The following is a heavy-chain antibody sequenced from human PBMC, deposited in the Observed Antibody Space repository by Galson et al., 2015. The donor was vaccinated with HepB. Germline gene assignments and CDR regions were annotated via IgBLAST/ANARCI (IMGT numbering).Heavy chain of an antibody. Sequence: SLRLSCAAPGFTVGTNYTSWVRQAPGKGLEWVSVIYGGGSTTYADSVKGRFTISRHKSKNTLYLQMNSLRTEDTAVYYCARPLPNVGCGMDVWGQGTTVTVSS. J-gene: IGHJ6*02. D-gene: IGHD6-19*01. V-gene: IGHV3-53*04. CDR1: GFTVGTNY. CDR2: IYGGGST. CDR3: ARPLPNVGCGMDV.